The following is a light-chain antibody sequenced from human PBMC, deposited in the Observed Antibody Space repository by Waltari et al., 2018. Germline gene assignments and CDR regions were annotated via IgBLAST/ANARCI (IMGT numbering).Light chain of an antibody. CDR2: TAA. Sequence: DIQMTQSPSSLSASVGYRVIITCRASQSIRSYLNWYQQKPGKAPKLLIYTAANFQSGVPSRFSDSGSGTDFTLTITSLQPEDFATYYCQQSYSSPYTFGQGTKVETK. CDR3: QQSYSSPYT. CDR1: QSIRSY. V-gene: IGKV1-39*01. J-gene: IGKJ2*01.